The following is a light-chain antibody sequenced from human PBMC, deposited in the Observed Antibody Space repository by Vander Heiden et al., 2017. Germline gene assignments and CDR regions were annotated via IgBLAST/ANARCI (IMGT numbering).Light chain of an antibody. J-gene: IGKJ1*01. CDR3: QQSYSSPRT. CDR1: QSIINY. Sequence: DTQMTQSPSSLSASVGDRVTIACRASQSIINYLNWYQQKPGKAPKLLIYAASSLQSGVPSRFSVSGSGTDFTLSISSLQPEDFATYYCQQSYSSPRTFGQGTKVEIK. CDR2: AAS. V-gene: IGKV1-39*01.